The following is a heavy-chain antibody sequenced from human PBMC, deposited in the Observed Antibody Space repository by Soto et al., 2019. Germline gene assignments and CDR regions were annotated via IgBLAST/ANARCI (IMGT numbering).Heavy chain of an antibody. D-gene: IGHD5-12*01. CDR2: INPNGGVT. CDR1: GDSFNDYY. Sequence: QVQLVQSGAEVRKPGASVTVSCRSSGDSFNDYYIHWVRQAPGQGFEWMGWINPNGGVTKYAQKFQGGVSMARDTSIRTGYMQLSRLRSDDTAVYYCARESGGATATLDYYYFYMDVWGTGTTVTVSS. J-gene: IGHJ6*03. V-gene: IGHV1-2*02. CDR3: ARESGGATATLDYYYFYMDV.